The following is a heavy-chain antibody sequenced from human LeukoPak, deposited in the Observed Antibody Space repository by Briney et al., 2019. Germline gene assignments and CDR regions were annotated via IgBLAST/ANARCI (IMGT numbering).Heavy chain of an antibody. CDR3: ARGSDYDFWSGYYGLGY. CDR1: GFTFSSYS. D-gene: IGHD3-3*01. Sequence: PGGSLRLSCAASGFTFSSYSMNWVRQAPGKGLEWVSSISSSSSYIYYADSVKGRFTISRDNAKNSLYLQMNSLRAEDTAVYYYARGSDYDFWSGYYGLGYWGQGTLVTVSS. V-gene: IGHV3-21*01. J-gene: IGHJ4*02. CDR2: ISSSSSYI.